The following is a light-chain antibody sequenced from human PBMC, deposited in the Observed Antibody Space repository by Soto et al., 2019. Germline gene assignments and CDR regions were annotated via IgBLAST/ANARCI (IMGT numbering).Light chain of an antibody. Sequence: DIQMTQSPSTLSASVGDRVTLTCRASQNIINWLAWYQQKPGKAPKLLIFDASNLFSGVPSRFSGSGYGTEFTLTISSLQPEDFATYYCLQDYNYPRTFGQGTKLEIK. CDR1: QNIINW. CDR3: LQDYNYPRT. CDR2: DAS. V-gene: IGKV1-5*01. J-gene: IGKJ2*01.